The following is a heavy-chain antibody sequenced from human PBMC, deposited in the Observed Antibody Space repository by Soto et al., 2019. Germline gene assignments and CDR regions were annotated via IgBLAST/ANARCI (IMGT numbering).Heavy chain of an antibody. D-gene: IGHD2-15*01. V-gene: IGHV1-69*01. Sequence: QVQLVQSGAEVKKPGSSVKVSCKASGGTFSSYAISWVRQAPGQGLEWMGGIIPIFGTANYAQKFQGRVTITADESTSTADMELSSLRSEDTAVYYCARAAVVTDYYYYGMDVWGQGTTVTVSS. CDR1: GGTFSSYA. CDR3: ARAAVVTDYYYYGMDV. J-gene: IGHJ6*02. CDR2: IIPIFGTA.